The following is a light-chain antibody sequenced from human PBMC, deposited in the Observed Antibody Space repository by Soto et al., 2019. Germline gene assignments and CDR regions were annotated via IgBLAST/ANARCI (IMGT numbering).Light chain of an antibody. V-gene: IGLV2-14*01. CDR2: EVI. J-gene: IGLJ2*01. Sequence: QSALTQPASVSGSPGQSITISCTGTSSDVGGYNYVSWYQQHPGRAPKLIIYEVINRPSGISDRFSGSKSGNTASLTISGLQAEDESDYYCSSYTSADTLVLFGGGTKVTVL. CDR3: SSYTSADTLVL. CDR1: SSDVGGYNY.